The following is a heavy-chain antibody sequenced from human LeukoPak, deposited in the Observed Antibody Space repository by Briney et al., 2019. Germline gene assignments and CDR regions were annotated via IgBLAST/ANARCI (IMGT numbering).Heavy chain of an antibody. D-gene: IGHD3-16*02. CDR1: GFTSSRHW. Sequence: GGSLRLSCAASGFTSSRHWMSWVRQAPGKGLEWVANIKEDGSEKHYVDSVKGRFIISRDNAKNSLYLQMNSLRAEDTAVYYCARVYYDYIWGSYRPNFFDPWGQGTLVTVSS. J-gene: IGHJ5*02. V-gene: IGHV3-7*01. CDR3: ARVYYDYIWGSYRPNFFDP. CDR2: IKEDGSEK.